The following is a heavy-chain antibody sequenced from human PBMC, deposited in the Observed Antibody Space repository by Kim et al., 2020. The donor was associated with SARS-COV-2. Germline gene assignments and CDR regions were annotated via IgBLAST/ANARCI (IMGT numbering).Heavy chain of an antibody. V-gene: IGHV3-23*01. CDR3: AKGALLTGTNYFDS. CDR2: VSGSGTDR. J-gene: IGHJ4*02. Sequence: GGSLRLSCAASGFTFSGYAMSWVRQASGKGLEWVSGVSGSGTDRFLPDYVKGRFTISRDNSRNTLYLQMNSLRAEDTAIYYCAKGALLTGTNYFDSWSQGTLVTVSA. CDR1: GFTFSGYA.